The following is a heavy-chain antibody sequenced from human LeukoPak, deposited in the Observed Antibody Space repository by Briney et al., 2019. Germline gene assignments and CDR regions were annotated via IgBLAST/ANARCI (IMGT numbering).Heavy chain of an antibody. CDR1: GYTFTSYD. CDR3: ARDIRHCSGGSCGPNYYYYGMDV. V-gene: IGHV1-8*01. Sequence: GASVKVSCKASGYTFTSYDINWVRQATGQGLEWMGWMNPNSGNTGYAQKLQGRVTMTTDTSTSTAYMELRSLRSDDTAVYYCARDIRHCSGGSCGPNYYYYGMDVWGQGTTVTVSS. J-gene: IGHJ6*02. D-gene: IGHD2-15*01. CDR2: MNPNSGNT.